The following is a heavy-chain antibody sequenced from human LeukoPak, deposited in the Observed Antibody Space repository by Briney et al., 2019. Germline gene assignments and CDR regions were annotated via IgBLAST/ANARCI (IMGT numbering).Heavy chain of an antibody. CDR3: ARGGYCSTTSCYFLNWFDP. CDR1: GYTFTNYY. D-gene: IGHD2-2*01. Sequence: ASVKVSCKASGYTFTNYYMHLVRQAPGQGLEWMGIINPSSGSTTYAQKFQGRVTMTRDTSTSTVYMELSSLRSEDTAVYYCARGGYCSTTSCYFLNWFDPWGQGTLVTVSS. J-gene: IGHJ5*02. CDR2: INPSSGST. V-gene: IGHV1-46*01.